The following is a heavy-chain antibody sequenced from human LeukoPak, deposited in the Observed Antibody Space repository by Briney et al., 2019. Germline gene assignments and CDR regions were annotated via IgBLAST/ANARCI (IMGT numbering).Heavy chain of an antibody. V-gene: IGHV4-61*02. D-gene: IGHD3-10*01. J-gene: IGHJ5*02. Sequence: SETLSLTCTVSGYSISSGSYYWSWIRQPAGKGLEWIGRLYTSGSTNYTPSLKSRVTISVDTSKNQFSLKLSSVTAADTAVYYCARVGRYYYGSGNFDPWGQGTLVTVSS. CDR3: ARVGRYYYGSGNFDP. CDR1: GYSISSGSYY. CDR2: LYTSGST.